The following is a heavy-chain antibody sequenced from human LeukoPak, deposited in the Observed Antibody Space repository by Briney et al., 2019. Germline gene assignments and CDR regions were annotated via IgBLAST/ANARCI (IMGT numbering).Heavy chain of an antibody. CDR2: INHSGTT. V-gene: IGHV4-34*01. CDR1: GGSFSGYY. D-gene: IGHD3-10*01. Sequence: PSETLSLTCAVYGGSFSGYYWSWIRQPPGKGLGWIGEINHSGTTNYSPSLKSRVTILVDTSKNQFSLKLTSVTAADTAMYYCARRSSRYYGSRAYRKYYFDYWGQGTPVTVSS. J-gene: IGHJ4*02. CDR3: ARRSSRYYGSRAYRKYYFDY.